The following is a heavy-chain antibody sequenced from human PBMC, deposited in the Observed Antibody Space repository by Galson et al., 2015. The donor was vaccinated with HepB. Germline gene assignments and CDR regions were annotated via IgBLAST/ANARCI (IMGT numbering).Heavy chain of an antibody. J-gene: IGHJ4*02. Sequence: SVKVSCKASGYTFTSYDINWVRQATGQGLEWVGWMNPNSGNTGYAQKFQGRVTMTRNTSISTAYMELSSLRSEDTAVYYCARELNEGPYYDFWSGYYRGQGGQQGLDYWGQGTLVTVSS. CDR1: GYTFTSYD. CDR3: ARELNEGPYYDFWSGYYRGQGGQQGLDY. V-gene: IGHV1-8*01. CDR2: MNPNSGNT. D-gene: IGHD3-3*01.